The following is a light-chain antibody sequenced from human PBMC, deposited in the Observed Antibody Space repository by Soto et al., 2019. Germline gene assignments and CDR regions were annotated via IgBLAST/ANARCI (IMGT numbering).Light chain of an antibody. CDR1: TGAVTSNHH. J-gene: IGLJ2*01. V-gene: IGLV7-46*01. CDR2: DTS. CDR3: LLSYNAARV. Sequence: AVVTQEPSLTVSPGGTVTLTCGSSTGAVTSNHHPYWFQQKAGQAPRTLIYDTSNKHSWTPARFSGSLLGDKAALTLSGAQPADEAQYYCLLSYNAARVFGGGTKLTVL.